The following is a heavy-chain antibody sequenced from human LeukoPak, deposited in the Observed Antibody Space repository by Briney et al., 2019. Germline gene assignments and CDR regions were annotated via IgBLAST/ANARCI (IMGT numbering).Heavy chain of an antibody. Sequence: PSETLSLTCTVSGGSISSSSYYWGWIRQPPGKGLEWIGEINHSGSTNYNPSLKSRVTISVDTSKNQFSLKLSSVTAADTAVYYCARMRYCYGSRLDYWGQGTLVTVSS. CDR1: GGSISSSSYY. J-gene: IGHJ4*02. CDR2: INHSGST. V-gene: IGHV4-39*07. CDR3: ARMRYCYGSRLDY. D-gene: IGHD3-10*01.